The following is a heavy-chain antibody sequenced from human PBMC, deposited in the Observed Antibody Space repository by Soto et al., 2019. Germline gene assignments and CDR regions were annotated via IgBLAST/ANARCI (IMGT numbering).Heavy chain of an antibody. Sequence: SETLSLTCTVSGGSISSYYWSWIRQPPGKGLEWLGYIYYSGSTYYNPSLETRVTISLDTSKNQFSLRLSSVTAADTAVYYCAREGIDSSGWSHYFDYWGQGALVTVSS. V-gene: IGHV4-59*01. CDR2: IYYSGST. D-gene: IGHD6-19*01. J-gene: IGHJ4*02. CDR3: AREGIDSSGWSHYFDY. CDR1: GGSISSYY.